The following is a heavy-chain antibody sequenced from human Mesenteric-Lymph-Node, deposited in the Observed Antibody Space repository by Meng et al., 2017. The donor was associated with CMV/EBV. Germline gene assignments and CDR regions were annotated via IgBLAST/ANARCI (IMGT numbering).Heavy chain of an antibody. CDR2: IYYSGST. CDR1: GGSISSINYY. CDR3: ARVATSRGFDY. J-gene: IGHJ4*02. Sequence: SETLSLTCTVSGGSISSINYYWGWIRQPPGKGLEWIGNIYYSGSTYYNPSLKSRVSISVDTSNNQFSLKLSSVTAADTAVYYCARVATSRGFDYWGQGTLVTVSS. D-gene: IGHD5-24*01. V-gene: IGHV4-39*01.